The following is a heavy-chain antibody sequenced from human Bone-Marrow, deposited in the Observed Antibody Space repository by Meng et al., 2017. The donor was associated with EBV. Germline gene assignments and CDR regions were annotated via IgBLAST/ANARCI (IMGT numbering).Heavy chain of an antibody. CDR1: GVTFSSYA. CDR2: ISGSGGST. J-gene: IGHJ4*02. CDR3: AKDHFYGSGSYLDY. V-gene: IGHV3-23*01. D-gene: IGHD3-10*01. Sequence: EVQLLGSGGGLVQPGGSLRLSCAASGVTFSSYAMSGVRQAPGKGLEWVSAISGSGGSTYYADSVKGRFTISRDNSKNTLYLQMNSLRAEDTAVYYCAKDHFYGSGSYLDYWGQGTLVTVSS.